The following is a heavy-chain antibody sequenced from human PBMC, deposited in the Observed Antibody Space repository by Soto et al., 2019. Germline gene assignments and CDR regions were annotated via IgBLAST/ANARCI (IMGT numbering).Heavy chain of an antibody. CDR2: IYSGGAT. J-gene: IGHJ4*02. CDR1: GFTVGNNY. D-gene: IGHD1-1*01. V-gene: IGHV3-66*01. Sequence: EVQLVESGGGLVQPGGSLRLSCAASGFTVGNNYMRWVRQAPGKGLECVSLIYSGGATYYADSVKGRFTISRDNSKNTLYLQMNSLRAEDTAVYYCARDGTYNWVGGQGILVTVSS. CDR3: ARDGTYNWV.